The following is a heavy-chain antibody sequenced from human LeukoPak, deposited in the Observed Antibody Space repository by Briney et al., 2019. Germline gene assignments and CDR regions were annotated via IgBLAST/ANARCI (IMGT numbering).Heavy chain of an antibody. V-gene: IGHV3-7*01. J-gene: IGHJ4*02. CDR2: IKPDGGEK. D-gene: IGHD3-22*01. CDR3: ARTKNSGRYYYFDY. CDR1: GFTFSTYW. Sequence: PGGSLRLSCADSGFTFSTYWMSWLRQVPGKGLEWVANIKPDGGEKYYADSVKGRFSISRDNAKNSLYLQMNNLRAEDTAVYYCARTKNSGRYYYFDYWGPGTLVTVSS.